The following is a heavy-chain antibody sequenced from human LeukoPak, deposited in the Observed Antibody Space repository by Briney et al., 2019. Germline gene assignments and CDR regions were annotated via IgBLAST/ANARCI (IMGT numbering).Heavy chain of an antibody. J-gene: IGHJ6*03. V-gene: IGHV1-69*05. Sequence: SVKVSCKASGDTRNIYAISWVRQAPGQGLEWMGGIIPIFGTANYAQNFQGRVTITTDESTSTAYMELSSLRSGDTAVYYCAIYYGSGGTPEGGYHYYYMDVWGKGTTVTVSS. CDR3: AIYYGSGGTPEGGYHYYYMDV. CDR2: IIPIFGTA. CDR1: GDTRNIYA. D-gene: IGHD3-10*01.